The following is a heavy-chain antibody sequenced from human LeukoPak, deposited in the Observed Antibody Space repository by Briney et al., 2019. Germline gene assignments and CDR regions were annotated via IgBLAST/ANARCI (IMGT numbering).Heavy chain of an antibody. CDR1: GFTVSSNY. J-gene: IGHJ4*02. V-gene: IGHV3-48*04. Sequence: HGGSLRLSCAASGFTVSSNYMSWVRQAPGKGLEWVSYISSSSSTIYYADSVKGRFTISRDNAKDSLYLQMNSLRAEDTAVYYCARGQWELSRWGQGTLVTVSS. CDR3: ARGQWELSR. CDR2: ISSSSSTI. D-gene: IGHD1-26*01.